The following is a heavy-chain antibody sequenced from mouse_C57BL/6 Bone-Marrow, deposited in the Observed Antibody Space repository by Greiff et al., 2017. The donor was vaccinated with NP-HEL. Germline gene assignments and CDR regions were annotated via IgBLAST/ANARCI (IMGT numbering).Heavy chain of an antibody. CDR2: INPNNGGT. D-gene: IGHD2-1*01. J-gene: IGHJ3*01. CDR1: GYTFTDYN. V-gene: IGHV1-18*01. Sequence: EVQRVESGPELVKPGASVKIPCKASGYTFTDYNMDWVKQSHGKSLEWIGDINPNNGGTIYNQKFKGKATLTVDKSSSTAYMELRSLTSEDTAVYYCARLDGNYEGFAYWGQGTLVTVSA. CDR3: ARLDGNYEGFAY.